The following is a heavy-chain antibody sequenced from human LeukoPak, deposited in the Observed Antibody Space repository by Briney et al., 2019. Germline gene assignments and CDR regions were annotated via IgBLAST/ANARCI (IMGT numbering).Heavy chain of an antibody. CDR2: ISPGNSDT. CDR1: GYIFTNFW. V-gene: IGHV5-51*01. CDR3: ARLISSSWYEFDF. Sequence: GESLKISCKASGYIFTNFWIGWMRQMPGKGLEWMGIISPGNSDTRYRPSFQGQVTMSADKSINTAYLQWNSLKASDSALYYCARLISSSWYEFDFWGQGTLVTVSS. J-gene: IGHJ4*02. D-gene: IGHD6-13*01.